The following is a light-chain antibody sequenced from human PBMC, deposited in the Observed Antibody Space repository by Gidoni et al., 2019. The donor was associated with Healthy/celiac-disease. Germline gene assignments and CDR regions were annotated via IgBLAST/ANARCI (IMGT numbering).Light chain of an antibody. CDR2: LGS. CDR3: MQALQTPQYT. Sequence: DIVMTQSQLSLPVTPGEPASIACRSSQSLLHSNGYNYLDWYLQKPGPAPQLLIYLGSNRASGVPDRFSGSGSGTDFTLKISRVEAEDVGVYYCMQALQTPQYTFGQGTKLEIK. V-gene: IGKV2-28*01. CDR1: QSLLHSNGYNY. J-gene: IGKJ2*01.